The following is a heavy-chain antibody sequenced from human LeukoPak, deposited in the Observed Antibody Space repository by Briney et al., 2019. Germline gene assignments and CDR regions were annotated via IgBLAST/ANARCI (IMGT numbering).Heavy chain of an antibody. CDR3: AKDQEEELLFELDY. D-gene: IGHD1-26*01. CDR1: GFIVSSNY. Sequence: GGSLRLSCAASGFIVSSNYMSWVRQAPGRGLEWVANITPDGSDRYYVDSLKGRVTISRDNTKSSLYLQMNSLRAEDTAVYYCAKDQEEELLFELDYWGQGTLVTVSS. CDR2: ITPDGSDR. V-gene: IGHV3-7*03. J-gene: IGHJ4*02.